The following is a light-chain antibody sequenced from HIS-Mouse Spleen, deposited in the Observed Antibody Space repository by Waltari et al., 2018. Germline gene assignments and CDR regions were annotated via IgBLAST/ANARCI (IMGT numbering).Light chain of an antibody. Sequence: DIQMTQSPSTLSASVGDRVTITCRASQSISSWLAWYQQKPGKAPKILIYKASMLESGVPSRFSGSGSGTEFTLTISSLQPDDFATYYCQQYNSYIFTFGPGTKVDIK. CDR1: QSISSW. CDR2: KAS. J-gene: IGKJ3*01. V-gene: IGKV1-5*03. CDR3: QQYNSYIFT.